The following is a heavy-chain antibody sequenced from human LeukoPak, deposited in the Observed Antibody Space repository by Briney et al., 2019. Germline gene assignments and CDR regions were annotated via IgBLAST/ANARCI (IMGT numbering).Heavy chain of an antibody. D-gene: IGHD5-12*01. Sequence: SETLFLTCAVYGGFFSGYYWSWIRQPPGKGLEWSGEINHSGSTNYNPSLKSRVTISVDTSKNQFSLKLSSVTGADTAVYYCARGGYHYFYYFGIDVWGRGTTVTVSS. CDR2: INHSGST. CDR1: GGFFSGYY. V-gene: IGHV4-34*01. J-gene: IGHJ6*02. CDR3: ARGGYHYFYYFGIDV.